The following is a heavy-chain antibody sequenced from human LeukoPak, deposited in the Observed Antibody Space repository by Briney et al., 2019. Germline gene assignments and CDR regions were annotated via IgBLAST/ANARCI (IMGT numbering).Heavy chain of an antibody. D-gene: IGHD2-15*01. J-gene: IGHJ4*02. CDR2: ISYDGSNK. V-gene: IGHV3-30-3*01. CDR3: AKARGEQNGGPNY. CDR1: GFTFSTYA. Sequence: GGSLRLSCAASGFTFSTYAMHWVRQAPGKGLEWVALISYDGSNKYYADSVKGRFTISRDNSKNTLYLQMNSLRAEDTAVYYCAKARGEQNGGPNYWGQGTLVTVSS.